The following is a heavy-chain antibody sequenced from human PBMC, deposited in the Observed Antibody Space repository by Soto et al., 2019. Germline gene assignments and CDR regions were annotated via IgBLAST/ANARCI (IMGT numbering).Heavy chain of an antibody. CDR3: ARYESSSMYYFAY. CDR1: GFTFSSKS. D-gene: IGHD6-13*01. Sequence: EVQLLESGGGLVQPGGFLRLSCAASGFTFSSKSMSWVRQPPGKGLEWVSGISGSGGSTYYADSVKGRFTISRDNSKNTLFLQMNSLRVEDTAVYYCARYESSSMYYFAYWGQGTLVTVSS. CDR2: ISGSGGST. V-gene: IGHV3-23*01. J-gene: IGHJ4*02.